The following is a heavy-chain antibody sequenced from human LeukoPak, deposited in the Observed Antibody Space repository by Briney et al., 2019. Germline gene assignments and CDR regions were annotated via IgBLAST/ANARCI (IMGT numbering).Heavy chain of an antibody. CDR1: GFTFTTYW. V-gene: IGHV3-30*03. Sequence: GGSLRLSCAASGFTFTTYWMTWVRQAPGKGLEWVAVISYDGSSKYYADSVKGRFTISRDNSKNTLYLQMNSLRAEDTAVYYCARARSSYGYGDAFDIWGQGTMVTVSS. CDR2: ISYDGSSK. D-gene: IGHD5-18*01. J-gene: IGHJ3*02. CDR3: ARARSSYGYGDAFDI.